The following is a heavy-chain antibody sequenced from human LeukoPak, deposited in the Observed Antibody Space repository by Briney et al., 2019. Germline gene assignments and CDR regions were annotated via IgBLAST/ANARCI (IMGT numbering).Heavy chain of an antibody. V-gene: IGHV3-33*01. CDR2: IWYDGSNK. D-gene: IGHD3-22*01. Sequence: GGSLRLSCAASGFTFSSYGMHWVRQAPGKGLEWVAVIWYDGSNKYYADSVKGRFTISRDNSKNTLYLRMNSLRAEDTAVYYCARSSSGFDAFDIWGQGTMVTVSS. CDR3: ARSSSGFDAFDI. CDR1: GFTFSSYG. J-gene: IGHJ3*02.